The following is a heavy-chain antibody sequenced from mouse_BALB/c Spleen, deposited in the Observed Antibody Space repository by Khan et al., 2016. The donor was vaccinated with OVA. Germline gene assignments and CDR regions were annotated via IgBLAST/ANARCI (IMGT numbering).Heavy chain of an antibody. CDR3: ATSYFYGYYFDY. CDR1: GFTFNSYG. Sequence: EVELVESGGGLVQPGGSRKLSCAASGFTFNSYGMHWVRQAPEKGLEWVAYISGDSNTIYYTDTVKGRFTISRDNPKNTLFLQMTSLMSEDTVMYYCATSYFYGYYFDYWGPGTTLTVS. D-gene: IGHD1-1*01. V-gene: IGHV5-17*02. J-gene: IGHJ2*01. CDR2: ISGDSNTI.